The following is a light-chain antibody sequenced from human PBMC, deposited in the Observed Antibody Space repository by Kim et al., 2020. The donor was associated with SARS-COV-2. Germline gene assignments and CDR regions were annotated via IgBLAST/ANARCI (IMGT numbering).Light chain of an antibody. V-gene: IGKV3-15*01. J-gene: IGKJ1*01. CDR3: QQYNTWPPT. CDR2: GAS. CDR1: QNVSSN. Sequence: VSPGERATLSCRASQNVSSNLAWYQQKTGQAPRLLIHGASTRATDIAARFSGSGSGTEFTLTISSLQSEDFVLYFCQQYNTWPPTFGQGTKVEIK.